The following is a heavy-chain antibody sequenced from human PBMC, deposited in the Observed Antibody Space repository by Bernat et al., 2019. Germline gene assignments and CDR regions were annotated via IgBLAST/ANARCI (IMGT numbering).Heavy chain of an antibody. V-gene: IGHV1-18*01. D-gene: IGHD2-15*01. Sequence: QVQLVQSGVEVKKPGASVKVSCKTSGYTFSSYGISWVRQAPGQGLEWMGWISPYNGNTNYAQKLQGRVTMTTDTSTSTAYMELRSLRSDDTVVYYCARGGLGYCSGGSCPHNWFGPWGQGTLVTVSS. CDR3: ARGGLGYCSGGSCPHNWFGP. J-gene: IGHJ5*02. CDR2: ISPYNGNT. CDR1: GYTFSSYG.